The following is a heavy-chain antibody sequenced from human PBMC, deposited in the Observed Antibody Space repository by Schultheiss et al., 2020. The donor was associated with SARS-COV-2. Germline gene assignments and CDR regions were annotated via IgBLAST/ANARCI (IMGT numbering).Heavy chain of an antibody. Sequence: SETLSLTCTVSGGSISSYYWSWIRQPPGKGLEWIGRIYTSGSTNYNPSLKSRVTISVDTSKNQFSLKLSSVTAADTAVYYCARDSRVVPAAIPLAYFDYWGQGTLVTVSS. CDR3: ARDSRVVPAAIPLAYFDY. D-gene: IGHD2-2*01. J-gene: IGHJ4*02. V-gene: IGHV4-4*07. CDR2: IYTSGST. CDR1: GGSISSYY.